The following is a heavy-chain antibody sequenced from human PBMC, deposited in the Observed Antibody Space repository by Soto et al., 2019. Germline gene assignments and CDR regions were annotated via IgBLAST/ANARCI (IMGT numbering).Heavy chain of an antibody. Sequence: ASVKVSCKASGYTFTGYYMHWVRQAPGQGLEWMGWINPNSGGTNYAQKFQGWVTMTRDTSISTAYMELSRLRSDDTAVYYCAREGCSSTSCHPAAYGTDVRGPAPT. V-gene: IGHV1-2*04. CDR3: AREGCSSTSCHPAAYGTDV. CDR2: INPNSGGT. CDR1: GYTFTGYY. J-gene: IGHJ6*02. D-gene: IGHD2-2*01.